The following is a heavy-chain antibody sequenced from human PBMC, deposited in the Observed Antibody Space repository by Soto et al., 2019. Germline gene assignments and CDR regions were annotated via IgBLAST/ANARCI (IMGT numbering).Heavy chain of an antibody. Sequence: ASVKVSCKASGYTFTSYGISWVRQAPGQGLEWMGWISAYNGNTNYAQKLQGRVTMTTDTSTSTAYMELRSLRSDDAAVYYCARDGVPAAMLVGYYFDYWGQGTLVTVSS. CDR2: ISAYNGNT. CDR3: ARDGVPAAMLVGYYFDY. V-gene: IGHV1-18*01. D-gene: IGHD2-2*01. J-gene: IGHJ4*02. CDR1: GYTFTSYG.